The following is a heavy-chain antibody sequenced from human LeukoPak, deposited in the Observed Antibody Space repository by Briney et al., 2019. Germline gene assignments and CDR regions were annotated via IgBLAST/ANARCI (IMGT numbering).Heavy chain of an antibody. V-gene: IGHV4-39*01. CDR2: IYYSGST. CDR1: GGSISSSSYY. CDR3: ARTGYSSGWYGNFDY. J-gene: IGHJ4*02. Sequence: SETLSLTCTASGGSISSSSYYWGWVRQPPGKGLEWVGSIYYSGSTYYNPSLESRVVISIDRSKNQFSLRLSSVTAADTAVYYCARTGYSSGWYGNFDYWGQGTLVTVSS. D-gene: IGHD6-19*01.